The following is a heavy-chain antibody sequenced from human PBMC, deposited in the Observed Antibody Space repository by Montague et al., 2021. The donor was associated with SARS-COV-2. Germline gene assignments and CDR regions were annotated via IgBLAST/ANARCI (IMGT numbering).Heavy chain of an antibody. CDR3: ARVRVDNGSGSHHFDP. CDR2: IYHSGST. Sequence: SETLSLTCAVSGGPITSYYWNWIRQPPGKGPEYIGYIYHSGSTTYNPSLKSRVSISVDTSKNQFSLKLRSVTAADTAVYYCARVRVDNGSGSHHFDPWGQGTLVTVSS. CDR1: GGPITSYY. V-gene: IGHV4-59*01. D-gene: IGHD3-10*01. J-gene: IGHJ5*02.